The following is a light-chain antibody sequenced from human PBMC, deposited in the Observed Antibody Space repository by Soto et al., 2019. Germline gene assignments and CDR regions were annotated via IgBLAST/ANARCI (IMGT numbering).Light chain of an antibody. V-gene: IGLV3-21*02. Sequence: SYELTQPPSVSVAPGQTARITCGGNNIGSMSVHWYQQKPGQAPVLVVYDDSDRPSGIPERFSGSKSGNTASLTVSGLQAEDEADYYCTSHAGSNNYVFGTGTKATVL. CDR1: NIGSMS. J-gene: IGLJ1*01. CDR3: TSHAGSNNYV. CDR2: DDS.